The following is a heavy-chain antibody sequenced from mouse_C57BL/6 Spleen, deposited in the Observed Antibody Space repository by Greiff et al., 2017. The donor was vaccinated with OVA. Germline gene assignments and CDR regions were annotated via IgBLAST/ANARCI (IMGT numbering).Heavy chain of an antibody. Sequence: EVQLQQSGAELVRPGASVKLSCTASGFNIKDDYMHWVKQRPEQGLEWIGWIDPENGDTEYASKFQGKATITADTSSNTAYLQLSSLTYEDTAVYYCTPTYVGSSLEVYAYWGQGTLVTVSA. CDR2: IDPENGDT. D-gene: IGHD1-1*01. CDR1: GFNIKDDY. J-gene: IGHJ3*01. V-gene: IGHV14-4*01. CDR3: TPTYVGSSLEVYAY.